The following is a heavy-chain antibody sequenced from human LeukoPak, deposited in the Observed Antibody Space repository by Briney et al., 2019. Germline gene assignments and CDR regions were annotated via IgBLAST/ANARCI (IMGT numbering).Heavy chain of an antibody. CDR1: GGSISSYY. CDR3: ARVGGWPNYYYYYMDV. CDR2: IYYSGST. D-gene: IGHD6-19*01. J-gene: IGHJ6*03. V-gene: IGHV4-59*01. Sequence: KPSETLSLTCTVSGGSISSYYWSWIRQPPGKGLEWIGYIYYSGSTNYNPSLKSRVTISVDTSKNQFSLKLSSVTAADTAVYYCARVGGWPNYYYYYMDVWGKGTTVTISS.